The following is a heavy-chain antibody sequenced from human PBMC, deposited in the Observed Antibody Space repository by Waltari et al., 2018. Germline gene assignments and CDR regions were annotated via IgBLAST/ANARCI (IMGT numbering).Heavy chain of an antibody. CDR1: GFTFDDYG. D-gene: IGHD6-13*01. Sequence: EVQLVESGGGVVRPGGSLRISCAASGFTFDDYGMSWVRQAPGKGSGVVLGYNWDGGSNGYADSVKGRFTISRGNAKNSLDLAKNRLRTEDTALDYCAREVGIAAAGSSDYRGQGTLVTVSS. V-gene: IGHV3-20*04. CDR3: AREVGIAAAGSSDY. CDR2: YNWDGGSN. J-gene: IGHJ4*01.